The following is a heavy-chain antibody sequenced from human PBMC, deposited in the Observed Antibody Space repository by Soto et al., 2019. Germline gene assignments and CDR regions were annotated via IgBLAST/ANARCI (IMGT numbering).Heavy chain of an antibody. Sequence: QVQLVQSGAEVKKPGASVKVSCKASGYTFTSYYMHWVRQAPGQGLEWMGIINPSGGSTSYAQKFQCRVTMTRDTSTSTVYMELSSLRSEDTAVYYCARDYSTRYWFDPWGQGTLVTVSS. CDR2: INPSGGST. CDR1: GYTFTSYY. D-gene: IGHD4-4*01. J-gene: IGHJ5*02. CDR3: ARDYSTRYWFDP. V-gene: IGHV1-46*01.